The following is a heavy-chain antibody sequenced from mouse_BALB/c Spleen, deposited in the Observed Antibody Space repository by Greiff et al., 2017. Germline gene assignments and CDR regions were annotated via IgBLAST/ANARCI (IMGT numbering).Heavy chain of an antibody. Sequence: KQPGSELVRPGASVKLSCKASGYTFTSYWMHWVKQRPGQGLEWIGNIYPGSGSTNYDEKFKSKATLTVDTSSSTAYMQLSSLTSEDSAVYYCTRGGIFAPWFAYWGQGTLVTVSA. V-gene: IGHV1S22*01. CDR2: IYPGSGST. J-gene: IGHJ3*01. CDR3: TRGGIFAPWFAY. CDR1: GYTFTSYW.